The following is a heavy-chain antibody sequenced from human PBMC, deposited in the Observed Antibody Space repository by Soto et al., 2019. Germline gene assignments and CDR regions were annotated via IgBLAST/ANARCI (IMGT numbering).Heavy chain of an antibody. CDR3: AREKNSGYYRTVDY. V-gene: IGHV3-30*03. CDR2: VTHDGTER. D-gene: IGHD3-10*01. J-gene: IGHJ4*02. CDR1: GFTLSGHG. Sequence: QVQLVASGGVVQPGRSLSLSCAASGFTLSGHGLHWVRQAPGKGLEWVAVVTHDGTERHYPDSVKGRFTITRDISKNTFYLQMNSLRVEDTAMYYCAREKNSGYYRTVDYWGQGTLVTVSS.